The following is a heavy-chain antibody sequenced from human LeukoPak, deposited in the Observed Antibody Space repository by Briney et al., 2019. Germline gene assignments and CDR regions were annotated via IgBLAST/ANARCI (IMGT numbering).Heavy chain of an antibody. CDR2: IWYDGSHR. Sequence: PGRSLRLSCVASGFTFSSHGMHWVRQAPGKGLEWVAVIWYDGSHRYYPDSAKGRFTISRDNSKNTLFLQMDSLRVDDTAVYYCVRDNAAADGALDYWGQGSLVTVSS. CDR1: GFTFSSHG. J-gene: IGHJ4*02. V-gene: IGHV3-33*02. D-gene: IGHD5-24*01. CDR3: VRDNAAADGALDY.